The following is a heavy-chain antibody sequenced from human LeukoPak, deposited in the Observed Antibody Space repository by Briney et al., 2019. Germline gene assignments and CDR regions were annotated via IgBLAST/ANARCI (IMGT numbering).Heavy chain of an antibody. CDR1: GASIGSGDSISSGDYY. Sequence: SETLSLTCTVSGASIGSGDSISSGDYYWTWIRQLPGKALEWIGYVYYSGRAYYNPSLKSRLTISLDSSKNQLSLRLTSVTAADTAVYYCARHRRGGIGDFDPWGQGTLVTVSS. J-gene: IGHJ5*02. D-gene: IGHD3-16*01. CDR2: VYYSGRA. V-gene: IGHV4-30-4*01. CDR3: ARHRRGGIGDFDP.